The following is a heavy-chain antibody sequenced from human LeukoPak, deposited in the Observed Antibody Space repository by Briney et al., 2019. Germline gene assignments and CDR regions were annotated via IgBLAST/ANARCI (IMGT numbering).Heavy chain of an antibody. D-gene: IGHD2-2*01. V-gene: IGHV3-23*01. J-gene: IGHJ4*02. CDR3: AKVDIPGGPFYYFDY. Sequence: PGGSLRLSCAASGFTFSTYAMSWVRQAPGKGLEWVSVISGSGGSTYYADSVKGRFTISRDNSKNTLYLRMNSLRAEDTAVYYCAKVDIPGGPFYYFDYWGQGTLVTVSS. CDR2: ISGSGGST. CDR1: GFTFSTYA.